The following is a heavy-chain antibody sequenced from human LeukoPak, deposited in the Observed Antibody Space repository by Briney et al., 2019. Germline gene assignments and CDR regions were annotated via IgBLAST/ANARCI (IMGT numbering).Heavy chain of an antibody. CDR3: AREERDKSWFVVGDY. V-gene: IGHV4-59*12. CDR2: IYYSGST. J-gene: IGHJ4*02. D-gene: IGHD3-10*01. Sequence: SETLSLTCTVSGGSISSYYWSWIRQPPGKGLEWIGYIYYSGSTNYNPSLKSRVTISVDTSRNQLSLKLSFVNAADTAVYYCAREERDKSWFVVGDYWGQGTLVTVSS. CDR1: GGSISSYY.